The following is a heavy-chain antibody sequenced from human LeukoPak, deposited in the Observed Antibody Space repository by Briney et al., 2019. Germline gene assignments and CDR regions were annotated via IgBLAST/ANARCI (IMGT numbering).Heavy chain of an antibody. Sequence: SETLSLTCTVSGGSISSYYWSWIRQPAGKGLEWIGRIYTSGSTNYNPSLKSRVTMSVDTSKNQFSLKLSSVTAADTAVYYCARDRYYDSSGYYYPNWFDPWGQGTLVTVFS. V-gene: IGHV4-4*07. D-gene: IGHD3-22*01. J-gene: IGHJ5*02. CDR3: ARDRYYDSSGYYYPNWFDP. CDR2: IYTSGST. CDR1: GGSISSYY.